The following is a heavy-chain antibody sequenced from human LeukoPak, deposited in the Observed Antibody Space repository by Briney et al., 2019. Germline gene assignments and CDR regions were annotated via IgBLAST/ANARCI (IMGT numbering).Heavy chain of an antibody. CDR3: AGGRPRGYCSGGSCYHNFDY. CDR1: GATFISYA. D-gene: IGHD2-15*01. CDR2: IIPIFGTA. V-gene: IGHV1-69*06. Sequence: SVKISCKASGATFISYAMSWVRQAPGQGLEWMGGIIPIFGTANYAQKFQGRVTITADKSTSTAYMEVSSLRSEDTAVYYCAGGRPRGYCSGGSCYHNFDYWGQGTLVTVSS. J-gene: IGHJ4*02.